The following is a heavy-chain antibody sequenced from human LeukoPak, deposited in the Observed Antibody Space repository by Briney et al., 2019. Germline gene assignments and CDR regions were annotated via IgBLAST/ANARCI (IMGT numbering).Heavy chain of an antibody. V-gene: IGHV4-34*01. D-gene: IGHD1-1*01. CDR3: AKNGQNGFSFDP. CDR1: GGSLNGHY. Sequence: SETLSLTCAVYGGSLNGHYWSWIRQPPGMGLEWIGEGSDSGGTKFNPSLKSRVTISADTSKNQFSLKLSSVTAADTAVYYCAKNGQNGFSFDPWGQGTLVTVSS. J-gene: IGHJ5*02. CDR2: GSDSGGT.